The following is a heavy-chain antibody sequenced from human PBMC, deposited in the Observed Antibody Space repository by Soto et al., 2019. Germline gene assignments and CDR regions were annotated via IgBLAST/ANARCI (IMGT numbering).Heavy chain of an antibody. CDR2: ISYHGNNQ. Sequence: QVQLVESGGGVVQPGRSLRLSCAASGFTFKNNGMHWVRQAPGKGLEWVAIISYHGNNQFYSDYVKGRFTISRDNSNNPLYLEMHSLRPEDTAVYYCAKDLALGFWSGNYYFDHWGQGTLVTVSS. J-gene: IGHJ4*02. CDR3: AKDLALGFWSGNYYFDH. V-gene: IGHV3-30*18. CDR1: GFTFKNNG. D-gene: IGHD3-3*01.